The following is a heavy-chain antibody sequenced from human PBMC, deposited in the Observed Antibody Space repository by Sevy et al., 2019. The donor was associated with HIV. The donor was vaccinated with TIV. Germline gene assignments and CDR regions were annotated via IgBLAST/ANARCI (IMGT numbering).Heavy chain of an antibody. Sequence: SETLSLTCTVSGGSISSSSYYWGWIRQPPGKGLEWIGLIYYTGSTYYNTSLKSRVIISVDRSSNQFSLRLSSVTAADTAVYYCARPSSSHSYGLDVWGQGTTVTVSS. CDR1: GGSISSSSYY. CDR2: IYYTGST. J-gene: IGHJ6*02. CDR3: ARPSSSHSYGLDV. V-gene: IGHV4-39*01.